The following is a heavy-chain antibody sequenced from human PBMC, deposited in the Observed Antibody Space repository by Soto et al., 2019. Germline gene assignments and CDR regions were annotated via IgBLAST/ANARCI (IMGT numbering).Heavy chain of an antibody. V-gene: IGHV1-69*06. J-gene: IGHJ6*02. CDR2: IIPIFGTA. CDR1: GGTFSSYA. CDR3: AASIFYYGMDV. Sequence: ASVKVSCKASGGTFSSYAISWVRQAPGQGLEWMGGIIPIFGTANYAQKFQGRVTITADKSITTTYLRWTSLKASDTAIYYCAASIFYYGMDVWGQGTTVTVSS.